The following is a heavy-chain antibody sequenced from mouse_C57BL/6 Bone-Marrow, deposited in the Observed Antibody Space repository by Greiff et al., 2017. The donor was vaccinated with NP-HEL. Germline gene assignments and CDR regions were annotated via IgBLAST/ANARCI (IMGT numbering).Heavy chain of an antibody. V-gene: IGHV1-5*01. CDR3: TYYYGSSTYYFDY. D-gene: IGHD1-1*01. CDR1: GYTFTSYW. Sequence: VQLKQSGTVLARPGASVKMSCKTSGYTFTSYWMHWVKQRPGQGLEWIGAIYPGNSDTSYNQKFKGKAKLTAVTSASTAYMELSSLTNEDSAVYYCTYYYGSSTYYFDYWGQGTTLTVSS. CDR2: IYPGNSDT. J-gene: IGHJ2*01.